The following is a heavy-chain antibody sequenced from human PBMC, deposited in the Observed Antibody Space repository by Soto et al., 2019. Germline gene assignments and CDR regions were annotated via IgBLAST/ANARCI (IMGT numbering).Heavy chain of an antibody. J-gene: IGHJ5*01. CDR2: ISPYNGTT. CDR1: GYTFTSYG. Sequence: QVQLVQSGAEVKKPGASVKVSCKASGYTFTSYGFSWVRQAPGQGLEWMGWISPYNGTTNYAQKLQGRLTMTTDTSTSPAYMELRSLISDDTAVYYCAREGSSGWFVYWGQGTLVTVSS. V-gene: IGHV1-18*01. D-gene: IGHD6-19*01. CDR3: AREGSSGWFVY.